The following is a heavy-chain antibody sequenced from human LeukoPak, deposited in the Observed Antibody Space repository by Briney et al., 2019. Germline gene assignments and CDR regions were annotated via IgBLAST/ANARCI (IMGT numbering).Heavy chain of an antibody. D-gene: IGHD3-9*01. CDR3: ARVKPYYDILTGKPLVRYFDY. V-gene: IGHV4-61*02. CDR1: GGSISSGSYY. CDR2: IYTSGST. J-gene: IGHJ4*02. Sequence: PSETLSLTCTVSGGSISSGSYYWSWIRQPAGKGLEWIGRIYTSGSTNYNPSLKSRVTISVDTSKNQFSLKLSSVTAADTAVYYCARVKPYYDILTGKPLVRYFDYWGQGTLVTVSS.